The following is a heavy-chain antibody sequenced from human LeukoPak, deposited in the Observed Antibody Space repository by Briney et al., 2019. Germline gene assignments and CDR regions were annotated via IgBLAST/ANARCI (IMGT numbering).Heavy chain of an antibody. CDR1: GGSISSYY. V-gene: IGHV4-59*01. J-gene: IGHJ6*03. Sequence: SETLSLTCTVSGGSISSYYWSWIRQPPGKGLEWIGYIYYSGSTNYNPSLKSRVTISVDTSKNQFSLKLSSVTAADTAVYYCARVREYSSSPGQYYYYYYMDVWGKGTAVTVSS. D-gene: IGHD6-6*01. CDR2: IYYSGST. CDR3: ARVREYSSSPGQYYYYYYMDV.